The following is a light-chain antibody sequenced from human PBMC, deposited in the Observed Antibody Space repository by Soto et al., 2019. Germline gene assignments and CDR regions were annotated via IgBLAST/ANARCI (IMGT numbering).Light chain of an antibody. CDR2: GAS. CDR1: QSVSSN. CDR3: QQYNNCPPWT. V-gene: IGKV3-15*01. Sequence: EIVMTQSPVTLSVSPGERATLSCRASQSVSSNLAWYQQKPGQAPRLLIYGASTRATGIPARFSGSGSGTEFTLTISSLQPEDFAVYYCQQYNNCPPWTFGQGTKVEIK. J-gene: IGKJ1*01.